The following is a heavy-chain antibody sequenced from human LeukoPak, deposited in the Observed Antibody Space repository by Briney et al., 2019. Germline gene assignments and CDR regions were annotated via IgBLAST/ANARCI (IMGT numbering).Heavy chain of an antibody. CDR2: INANSGDT. J-gene: IGHJ4*02. CDR1: GFTFTGYY. V-gene: IGHV1-2*02. Sequence: ASVKVSCKTSGFTFTGYYMHWVRQAPGQGLEWMGWINANSGDTNYAQKFQDRVTMTRDTTISTAYMELSRLRSDDTALYYCARDVSSSGCIDQWGQGTLVTVSS. CDR3: ARDVSSSGCIDQ. D-gene: IGHD6-19*01.